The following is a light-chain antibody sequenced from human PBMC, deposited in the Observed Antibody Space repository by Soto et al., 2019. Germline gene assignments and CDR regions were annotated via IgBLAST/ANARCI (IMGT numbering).Light chain of an antibody. CDR3: SSYVNYNTFVI. J-gene: IGLJ2*01. CDR1: SRDVGGYNY. Sequence: QAVVTQPASVSGSPGQSITISCTGTSRDVGGYNYVSWHQQHPGKAPKVIITEVSNRPSGVSNRFSGSKSGNTASLTISGLQADDEADYYCSSYVNYNTFVIFGGGTKLTVL. V-gene: IGLV2-14*01. CDR2: EVS.